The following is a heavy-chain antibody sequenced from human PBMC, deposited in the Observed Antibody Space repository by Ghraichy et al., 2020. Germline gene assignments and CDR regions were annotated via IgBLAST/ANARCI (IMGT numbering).Heavy chain of an antibody. CDR3: TKNGDGHNFNHRLDY. Sequence: GGSLRLSCEASGFTFNSYDMHWVRQAPGKGLEWVAFIRYDGSNKYYMDSVKGRFTISRDNSKNTMYLQMNSLRTEDTAVYYCTKNGDGHNFNHRLDYWGKGTLVTVSS. V-gene: IGHV3-30*02. CDR2: IRYDGSNK. CDR1: GFTFNSYD. D-gene: IGHD5-24*01. J-gene: IGHJ4*02.